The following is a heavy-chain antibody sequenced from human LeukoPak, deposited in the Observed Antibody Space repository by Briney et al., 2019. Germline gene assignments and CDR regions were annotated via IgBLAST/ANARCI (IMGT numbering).Heavy chain of an antibody. D-gene: IGHD3-16*02. CDR2: ISAYNGNT. Sequence: ASVKVSCKASGYTFTSYGISWVRQAPGQGLEWMGWISAYNGNTNYAQKLQGRVTMTTDTSTSTDYMELRSLRSDDTAVYYCARDDKGYDYVWGSYRYPFDYWGQGTLVTVSS. J-gene: IGHJ4*02. CDR1: GYTFTSYG. CDR3: ARDDKGYDYVWGSYRYPFDY. V-gene: IGHV1-18*01.